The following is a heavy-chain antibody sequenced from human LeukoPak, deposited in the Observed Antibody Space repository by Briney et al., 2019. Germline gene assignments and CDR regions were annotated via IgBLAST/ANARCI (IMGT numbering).Heavy chain of an antibody. Sequence: SETLSLTCTVSGGSISTYHWNWIRQPPGKGPEWIGYVYYSGSTDYSPSLKSRATISVDTSMNQFSLSLSSVTAADTAIYYCARAVISFGGGIAKGFDCWGQGTLVTVSS. CDR1: GGSISTYH. CDR3: ARAVISFGGGIAKGFDC. J-gene: IGHJ4*02. CDR2: VYYSGST. V-gene: IGHV4-59*01. D-gene: IGHD3-16*02.